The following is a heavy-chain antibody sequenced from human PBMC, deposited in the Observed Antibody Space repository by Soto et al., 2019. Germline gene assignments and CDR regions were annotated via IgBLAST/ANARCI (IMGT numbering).Heavy chain of an antibody. D-gene: IGHD6-19*01. V-gene: IGHV3-53*01. CDR3: VQTTGWPGFDF. CDR1: GFAVSSKY. CDR2: IYGGGTT. Sequence: EVQLVESGGGLIQPGGSLRLSCAASGFAVSSKYMTWVRQAPGKGLEWVSVIYGGGTTYYADSVKGRFTISRDTSKNTLXLQMNSLRAEDTAVYYCVQTTGWPGFDFWGQGTLVTVSS. J-gene: IGHJ4*02.